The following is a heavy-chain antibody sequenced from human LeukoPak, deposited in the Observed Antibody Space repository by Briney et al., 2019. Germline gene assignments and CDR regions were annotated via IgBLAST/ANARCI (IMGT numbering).Heavy chain of an antibody. CDR1: GSTFTSYY. CDR2: INPSGDST. V-gene: IGHV1-46*01. D-gene: IGHD6-13*01. CDR3: AGVGQQLVLSLDY. J-gene: IGHJ4*02. Sequence: GASVKGSCKASGSTFTSYYMHWVRQAPGQGLEWMGIINPSGDSTSYAQKFQGRVTMTRDTSTSTVYMELSSLRSEDTAVYYCAGVGQQLVLSLDYWGQGTLVTVSP.